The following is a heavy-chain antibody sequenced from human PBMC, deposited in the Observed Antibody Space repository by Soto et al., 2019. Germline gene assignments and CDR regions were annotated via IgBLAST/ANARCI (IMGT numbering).Heavy chain of an antibody. V-gene: IGHV4-61*01. CDR1: GGSISSSSYY. CDR2: ISYSGST. CDR3: ARADTLFGVVTEFDY. J-gene: IGHJ4*02. Sequence: SETLSLTCTVSGGSISSSSYYWSWIRQPPGKGLEWIGYISYSGSTNYNPSLKSRVTISVDTSKNQFSLKLSSVTAADTAVYYCARADTLFGVVTEFDYWGQGTLVTVSS. D-gene: IGHD3-3*01.